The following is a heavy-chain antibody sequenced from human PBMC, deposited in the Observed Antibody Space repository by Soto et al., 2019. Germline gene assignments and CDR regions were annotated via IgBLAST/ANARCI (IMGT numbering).Heavy chain of an antibody. D-gene: IGHD3-22*01. V-gene: IGHV4-61*01. CDR2: IHDSGST. Sequence: SETLSLTCTVSRVSVSSRSYSWSWIRLPPGKGLEWIGYIHDSGSTTYNPSLKSRVTISVDTSKNQFSLKLNSVTSADTAVYYCARAKVVAYRYDTSGYYTTFDFWGQGAMVTVSS. CDR3: ARAKVVAYRYDTSGYYTTFDF. J-gene: IGHJ4*02. CDR1: RVSVSSRSYS.